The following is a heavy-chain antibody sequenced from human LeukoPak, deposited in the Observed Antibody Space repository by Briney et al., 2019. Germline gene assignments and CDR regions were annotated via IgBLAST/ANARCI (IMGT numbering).Heavy chain of an antibody. CDR2: INSDGSSA. CDR1: GFNFSIYW. J-gene: IGHJ6*03. D-gene: IGHD2-15*01. Sequence: AGVSLRLSCAASGFNFSIYWMQWVRQAPGKGLVWVSRINSDGSSAIYADSVKGRFTFSRDNAKNMLYLQMDSLRAEDTAVYYCARAGGYYYYYMDVWGKGTRVTVSS. V-gene: IGHV3-74*01. CDR3: ARAGGYYYYYMDV.